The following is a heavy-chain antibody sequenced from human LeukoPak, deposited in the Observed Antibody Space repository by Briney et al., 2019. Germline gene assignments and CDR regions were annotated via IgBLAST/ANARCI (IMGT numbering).Heavy chain of an antibody. V-gene: IGHV5-51*01. CDR2: IYPDSDS. J-gene: IGHJ4*02. D-gene: IGHD2-21*01. CDR1: GYSFTTYW. Sequence: RTGESLKISCKGSGYSFTTYWIGWVRQMPGKGLEWMGIIYPDSDSRYSPSFQGQVTMSADKSTSTAYLQWSSLKASDTAVYYCARQDSRAFDYWGQGTLVTVSS. CDR3: ARQDSRAFDY.